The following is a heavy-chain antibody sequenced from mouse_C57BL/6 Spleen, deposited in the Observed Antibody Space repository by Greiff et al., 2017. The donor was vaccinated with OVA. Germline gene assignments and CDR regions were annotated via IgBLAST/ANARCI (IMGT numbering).Heavy chain of an antibody. V-gene: IGHV1-54*01. J-gene: IGHJ3*01. D-gene: IGHD2-2*01. CDR3: ARSTMVTRRSFAY. CDR2: INPGSGGT. Sequence: VKLMESGAELVRPGTSVKVSCKASGYAFTNYLIEWVKQRPGQGLEWIGVINPGSGGTNYNEKFKGKATLTADKSSSTAYMQRSSLTSEDSAVYFCARSTMVTRRSFAYWGQGTLVTVSA. CDR1: GYAFTNYL.